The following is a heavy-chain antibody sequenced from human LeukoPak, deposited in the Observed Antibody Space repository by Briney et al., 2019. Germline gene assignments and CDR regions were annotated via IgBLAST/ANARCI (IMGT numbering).Heavy chain of an antibody. CDR1: GGSISSYY. V-gene: IGHV4-4*07. D-gene: IGHD3-3*01. CDR3: ARGRNDFWSGYLTTARFDY. Sequence: PSETLSLTCTVSGGSISSYYWSWIRQPAGKGLEWIGRIYTSGSTNYNPSLKSRVTMSVDTSKNQFSLKLSSVTAADTAVYYCARGRNDFWSGYLTTARFDYWGQGTLVTVSS. J-gene: IGHJ4*02. CDR2: IYTSGST.